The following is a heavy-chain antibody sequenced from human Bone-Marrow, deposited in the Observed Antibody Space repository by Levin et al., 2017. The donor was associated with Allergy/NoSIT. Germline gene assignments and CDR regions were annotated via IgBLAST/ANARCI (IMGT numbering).Heavy chain of an antibody. D-gene: IGHD3-10*01. Sequence: SETLSLTCAVYGGSFSGYYWSWIRQPPGKGLEWIGEINHSGSTNYNPSLKSRVTISVDTSKNQFSLKLSSVTAADTAVYYCARLYYYGSGSYTDAYYYYGMDVWGQGTTVTVSS. CDR1: GGSFSGYY. V-gene: IGHV4-34*01. CDR2: INHSGST. CDR3: ARLYYYGSGSYTDAYYYYGMDV. J-gene: IGHJ6*02.